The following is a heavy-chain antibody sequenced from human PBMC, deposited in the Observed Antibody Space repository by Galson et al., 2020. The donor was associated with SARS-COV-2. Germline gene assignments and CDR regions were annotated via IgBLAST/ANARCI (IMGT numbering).Heavy chain of an antibody. CDR3: AGGSRDGDYPYYYGMDV. CDR1: GGSFSGYY. Sequence: SETLSLTCAVYGGSFSGYYWSWIRQPPGKGLEWIGEINHSGSTNYNPSLKSRVTISVDTSKNQFSLKLSSVTAADTAVYYCAGGSRDGDYPYYYGMDVWGQGTTVTVSS. CDR2: INHSGST. V-gene: IGHV4-34*01. D-gene: IGHD4-17*01. J-gene: IGHJ6*02.